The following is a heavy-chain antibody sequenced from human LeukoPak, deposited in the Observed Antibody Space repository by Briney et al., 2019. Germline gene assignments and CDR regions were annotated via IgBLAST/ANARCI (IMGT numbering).Heavy chain of an antibody. CDR3: ARAHQPYYYDSSGYLDWFDP. J-gene: IGHJ5*02. CDR1: GYTFTGYY. D-gene: IGHD3-22*01. CDR2: INPNSGGT. V-gene: IGHV1-2*04. Sequence: GASVKVSCKASGYTFTGYYMHWVRQAPGQGLEWMGWINPNSGGTNYAQKSQGWVTMTRDTSISTAYMELSRLRSDDTAVYYCARAHQPYYYDSSGYLDWFDPWGQGTLVTVSS.